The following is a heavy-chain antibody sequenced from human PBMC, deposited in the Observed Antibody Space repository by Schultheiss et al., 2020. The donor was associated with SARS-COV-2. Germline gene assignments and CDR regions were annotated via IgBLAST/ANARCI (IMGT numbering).Heavy chain of an antibody. CDR3: ARGGYYNAGWFDP. D-gene: IGHD3-9*01. CDR2: IYYSGST. V-gene: IGHV4-59*01. Sequence: SETLSLTCTVSGGSISSYYWSWIRQPAGKGLEWIGYIYYSGSTNYNPSLKSRVTISVDTSKNQFSLKLSSVTAADTAVYYCARGGYYNAGWFDPWGQGTLVTVSS. J-gene: IGHJ5*02. CDR1: GGSISSYY.